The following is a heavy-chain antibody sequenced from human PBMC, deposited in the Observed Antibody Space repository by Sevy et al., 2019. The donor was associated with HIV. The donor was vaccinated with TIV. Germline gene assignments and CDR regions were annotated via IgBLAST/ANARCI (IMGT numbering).Heavy chain of an antibody. CDR3: ARDGGTMTTPGSFDI. CDR1: GVSISSGAYS. V-gene: IGHV4-30-2*01. CDR2: IYHTGNT. D-gene: IGHD4-17*01. Sequence: SETLSLTCAVSGVSISSGAYSWNWIRQPPGKGLEWMGYIYHTGNTYYNPSLKSGITISLDRSKNQFSLRLSSVTAADTAVYFCARDGGTMTTPGSFDIWGQGTMVTVSS. J-gene: IGHJ3*02.